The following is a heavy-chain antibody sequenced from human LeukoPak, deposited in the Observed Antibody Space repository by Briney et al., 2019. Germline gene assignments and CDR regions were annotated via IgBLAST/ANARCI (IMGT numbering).Heavy chain of an antibody. CDR3: ASKYSYVGGYFDY. V-gene: IGHV4-61*02. Sequence: PSQTLSLTCTVSGGSISSGSYYWSWIRQPAGKGLEWIGRIYTSGSTNYNPSLKSRVTISVDTSKHQFSLKLSSVTAADTAVYYCASKYSYVGGYFDYWGQGTLVTVSS. D-gene: IGHD5-18*01. CDR1: GGSISSGSYY. J-gene: IGHJ4*02. CDR2: IYTSGST.